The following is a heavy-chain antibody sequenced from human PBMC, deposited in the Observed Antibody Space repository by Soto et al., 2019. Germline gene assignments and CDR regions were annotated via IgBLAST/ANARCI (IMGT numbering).Heavy chain of an antibody. V-gene: IGHV3-9*01. Sequence: GGSLRLSCSASGFTFEDFAMHWVRQVPGKGLEWVSGNRWNGEAVGYAASVTGRFTTSRDNAKNFLFLQMNSLRVDDTALYYCVKDGKAARPGWFDTWGQGTQVTVSS. CDR3: VKDGKAARPGWFDT. CDR1: GFTFEDFA. CDR2: NRWNGEAV. D-gene: IGHD6-6*01. J-gene: IGHJ5*02.